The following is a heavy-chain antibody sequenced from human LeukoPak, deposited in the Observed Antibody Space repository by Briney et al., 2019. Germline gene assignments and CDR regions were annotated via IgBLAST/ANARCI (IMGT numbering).Heavy chain of an antibody. CDR2: IKKDGSEK. CDR1: GFTFNNYL. D-gene: IGHD6-6*01. J-gene: IGHJ4*02. V-gene: IGHV3-7*01. CDR3: ARDLPTGSDYFDY. Sequence: GGSLRLSCAASGFTFNNYLMTWVRQAPGKGLEWVANIKKDGSEKYYVDSAKGRFTISRDNARNSLYLQMNSLRDEDTAVYYCARDLPTGSDYFDYWGQGTLVTVSS.